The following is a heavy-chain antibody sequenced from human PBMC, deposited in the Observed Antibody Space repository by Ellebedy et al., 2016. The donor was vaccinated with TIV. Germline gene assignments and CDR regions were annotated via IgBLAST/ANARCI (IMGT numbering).Heavy chain of an antibody. J-gene: IGHJ5*02. Sequence: MPSETLSLTCTVSGGYISGDHWSWIRQPPGKGLEWIGYITYDGRTNYHPSLKSRLTISLDTSKNQFSLKLTSVTAADTAIYFCARDRRELELRGLDPWGQGTLVSVSS. CDR1: GGYISGDH. CDR2: ITYDGRT. D-gene: IGHD1-7*01. CDR3: ARDRRELELRGLDP. V-gene: IGHV4-59*01.